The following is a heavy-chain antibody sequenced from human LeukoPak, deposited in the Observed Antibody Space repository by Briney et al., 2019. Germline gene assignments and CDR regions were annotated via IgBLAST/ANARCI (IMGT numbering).Heavy chain of an antibody. D-gene: IGHD4-11*01. V-gene: IGHV1-2*02. CDR3: ATPMTTVTTKRNPPAFDI. CDR2: INPNSGGT. Sequence: ASVKVSCKASGYTFTGYYMHWVRQAHAQGLEWMGWINPNSGGTNYAQKFQGRVTMTRDTSISTAYMELSRLRSDDTAVYYCATPMTTVTTKRNPPAFDIWGQGTMVTVSS. J-gene: IGHJ3*02. CDR1: GYTFTGYY.